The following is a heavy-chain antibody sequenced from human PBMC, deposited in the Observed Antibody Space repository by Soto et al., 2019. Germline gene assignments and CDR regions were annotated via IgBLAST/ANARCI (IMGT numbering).Heavy chain of an antibody. Sequence: PSENLSLTCTVSGGSISSSSYYWGWIRXPPGKGLEWIGSIYYSGSTYYNPSLKSRVTISVDTSKNQFSLKLSSVTAADTAVYYCARRITMIVVGCSNWFDPWGQGTLVTVSS. CDR1: GGSISSSSYY. D-gene: IGHD3-22*01. CDR2: IYYSGST. J-gene: IGHJ5*02. V-gene: IGHV4-39*01. CDR3: ARRITMIVVGCSNWFDP.